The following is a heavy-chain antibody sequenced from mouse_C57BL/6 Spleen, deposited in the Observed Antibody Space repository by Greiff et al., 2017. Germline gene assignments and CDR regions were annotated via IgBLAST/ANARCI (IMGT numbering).Heavy chain of an antibody. V-gene: IGHV1-82*01. Sequence: QVQLQQSGPELVKPGASVKISCKASGYAFSSSWMNWVKQRPGKGLEWIGRIYPGDGDTNYNGKFKGKATLTADKSSSTAYMQLSSLTSEDSAVYFCARSGYYGSRFYAMGCWGQGTSVTVAS. CDR2: IYPGDGDT. CDR3: ARSGYYGSRFYAMGC. J-gene: IGHJ4*01. CDR1: GYAFSSSW. D-gene: IGHD1-1*01.